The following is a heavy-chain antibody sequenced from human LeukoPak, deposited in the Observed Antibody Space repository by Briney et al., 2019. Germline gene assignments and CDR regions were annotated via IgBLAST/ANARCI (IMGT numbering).Heavy chain of an antibody. CDR1: GSTFSSYG. J-gene: IGHJ4*02. CDR2: ITYDGSNK. CDR3: AKESLAVAGSFDY. V-gene: IGHV3-30*18. Sequence: GRSPRPSCAASGSTFSSYGMHWVRQAPGKGLEWVAVITYDGSNKYYADSVKGRFTISRDNSKNTLYLQMNSLRAEDTAVYYCAKESLAVAGSFDYWGQGTLVTVSS. D-gene: IGHD6-19*01.